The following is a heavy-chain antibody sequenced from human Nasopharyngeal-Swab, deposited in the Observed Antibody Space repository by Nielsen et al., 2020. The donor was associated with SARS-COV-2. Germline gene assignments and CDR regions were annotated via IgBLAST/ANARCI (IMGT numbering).Heavy chain of an antibody. CDR3: AGGAGYYYYYMDV. CDR2: IYYSGST. D-gene: IGHD1-26*01. V-gene: IGHV4-39*01. Sequence: WIRQPPGKGLEWIGSIYYSGSTYYNPSLKSRVTISVDTPKNQFSLKLSSVTAADTAVYYCAGGAGYYYYYMDVWGKGTTVTVSS. J-gene: IGHJ6*03.